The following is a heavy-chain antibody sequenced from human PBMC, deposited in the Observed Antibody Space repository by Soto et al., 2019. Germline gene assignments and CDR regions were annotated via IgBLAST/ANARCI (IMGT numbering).Heavy chain of an antibody. V-gene: IGHV3-23*01. J-gene: IGHJ6*02. Sequence: PGGALRLSCAASGFTFNRYACHWVRQAPGKGLEWVSAISGGVDSTFYADSVKGRFTISRDNSKNIQYLQMNNLRAEDTAIYYCAVGRVAATPYHYYPGMDVWGQGTTVTVYS. D-gene: IGHD6-13*01. CDR1: GFTFNRYA. CDR2: ISGGVDST. CDR3: AVGRVAATPYHYYPGMDV.